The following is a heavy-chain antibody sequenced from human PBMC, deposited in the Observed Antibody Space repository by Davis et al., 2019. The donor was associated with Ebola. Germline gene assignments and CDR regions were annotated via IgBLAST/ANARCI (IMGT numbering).Heavy chain of an antibody. CDR1: SGSISSYY. D-gene: IGHD3-16*02. V-gene: IGHV4-59*12. J-gene: IGHJ5*02. CDR2: IYYSGST. CDR3: ARGIHDYIWGSYRP. Sequence: SETLSLTCTVSSGSISSYYWSWIRQPPGKGLEWIGYIYYSGSTNYNPSLKSRVTISVDTSKNQFSLKLSSVTAADTAVYYCARGIHDYIWGSYRPWGQGTLVTVSS.